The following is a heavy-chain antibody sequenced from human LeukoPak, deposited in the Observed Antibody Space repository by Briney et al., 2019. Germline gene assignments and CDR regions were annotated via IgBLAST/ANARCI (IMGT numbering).Heavy chain of an antibody. J-gene: IGHJ3*02. CDR3: ARGGTAFDI. D-gene: IGHD1-26*01. Sequence: SQTLSLTCAVSGGFISSGHSSWNWFRQPPGKGLEWIGYIYHSGSTYYNPSLKSRVAISVDKSKNQFPLKLRSVTAADTALYYCARGGTAFDIWGQGTMVTVSS. CDR2: IYHSGST. CDR1: GGFISSGHSS. V-gene: IGHV4-30-2*01.